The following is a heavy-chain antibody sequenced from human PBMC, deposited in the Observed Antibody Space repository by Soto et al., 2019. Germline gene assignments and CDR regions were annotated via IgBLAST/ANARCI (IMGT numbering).Heavy chain of an antibody. J-gene: IGHJ6*02. Sequence: EVQLLESGGGLVQPGGSLRLSCAASGFTFSSYAMSWVRQAPGKGLEWVSAIGGSGGSTYYADSVKGRFTISRDNSKNTLYLQMNSLRAEDTAVYYCAKAIAAAGGSYYYYGMDVWGQGTTVTVSS. D-gene: IGHD6-13*01. CDR1: GFTFSSYA. V-gene: IGHV3-23*01. CDR3: AKAIAAAGGSYYYYGMDV. CDR2: IGGSGGST.